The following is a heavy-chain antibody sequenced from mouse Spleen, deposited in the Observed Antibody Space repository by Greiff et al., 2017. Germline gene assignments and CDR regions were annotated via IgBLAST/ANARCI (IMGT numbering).Heavy chain of an antibody. CDR2: IYPRSGNT. J-gene: IGHJ3*01. Sequence: VQLQQSGAELARPGASVKLSCKASGYTFTSYGISWVKQRTGQGLEWIGEIYPRSGNTYYNEKFKGKATLTADKSSSTAYMELRSLTSEDSAVYFCARCYGSSSAWFAYWGQGTLVTVSA. CDR1: GYTFTSYG. CDR3: ARCYGSSSAWFAY. V-gene: IGHV1-81*01. D-gene: IGHD1-1*01.